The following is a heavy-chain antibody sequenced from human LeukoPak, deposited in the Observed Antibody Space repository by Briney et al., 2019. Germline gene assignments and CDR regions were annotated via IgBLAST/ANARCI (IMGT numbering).Heavy chain of an antibody. CDR3: TKDVHGYSSSWYFDY. D-gene: IGHD6-13*01. V-gene: IGHV3-9*01. CDR1: GFTFHDYA. CDR2: ISWSSGVI. Sequence: GGSLRLSCAASGFTFHDYAMHWVRQAPGKGLEWVSGISWSSGVIGYADSVKGRFTISRDNAKNSLYLQMNNLRAEDTALYYCTKDVHGYSSSWYFDYWGQGTLVTVSS. J-gene: IGHJ4*02.